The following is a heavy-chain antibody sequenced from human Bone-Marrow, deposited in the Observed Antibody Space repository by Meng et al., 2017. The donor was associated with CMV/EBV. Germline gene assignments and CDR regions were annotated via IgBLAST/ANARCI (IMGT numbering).Heavy chain of an antibody. J-gene: IGHJ6*02. Sequence: GESLKISCAASGFTFSGYGMHWVRQAPGKGLEWVAVIWYDGSNKYYADSVKGRFTISRDNSKNTLYLQMNSLRAEDTAVYYCAKDVTFGGVIVLCGMDVWGQGTTVTVSS. CDR1: GFTFSGYG. V-gene: IGHV3-33*06. CDR3: AKDVTFGGVIVLCGMDV. CDR2: IWYDGSNK. D-gene: IGHD3-16*02.